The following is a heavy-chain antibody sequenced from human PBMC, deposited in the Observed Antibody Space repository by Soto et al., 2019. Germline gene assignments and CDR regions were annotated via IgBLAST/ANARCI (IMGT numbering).Heavy chain of an antibody. D-gene: IGHD6-13*01. CDR2: ISYDGSKK. J-gene: IGHJ4*02. V-gene: IGHV3-30*18. CDR1: GFTFSGYG. CDR3: AKHSSTFVF. Sequence: GGSLRLSCVASGFTFSGYGIHWVRQVPGKGLEWVAFISYDGSKKYYADSVKGRFTISTDNSRNTLYLQMNSPRTEDTGVYYCAKHSSTFVFWGQGTLVTVSS.